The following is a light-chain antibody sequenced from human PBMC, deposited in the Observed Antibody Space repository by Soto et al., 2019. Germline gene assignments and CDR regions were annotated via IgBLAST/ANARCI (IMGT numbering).Light chain of an antibody. CDR2: GAS. Sequence: EIVLTQSPGTLSLSPGERATLSCRASQSVSSSYLAWYQQKPGQAPRLLIYGASSRATGIPDRFSGSGSGTDFTLTISRLEPEDFAVYYCQHRTKWPLTFGGGTKVDI. V-gene: IGKV3D-20*02. CDR1: QSVSSSY. J-gene: IGKJ4*01. CDR3: QHRTKWPLT.